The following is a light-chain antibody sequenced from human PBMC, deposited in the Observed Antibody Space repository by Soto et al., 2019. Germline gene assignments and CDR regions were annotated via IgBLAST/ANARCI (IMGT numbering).Light chain of an antibody. CDR1: QTISSY. CDR2: AAS. Sequence: DIQLTQSPSSLSASVGDRVTITCRASQTISSYLNWYQQKPGKAPKLLIYAASNLQSGVPSRFSGSGSGTDFTLTISSLQSEDIATYYCQHSYSTLSYTFGQGTKLVIK. CDR3: QHSYSTLSYT. V-gene: IGKV1-39*01. J-gene: IGKJ2*01.